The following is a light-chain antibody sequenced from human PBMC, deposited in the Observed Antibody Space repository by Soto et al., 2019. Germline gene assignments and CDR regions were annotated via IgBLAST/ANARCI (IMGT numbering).Light chain of an antibody. V-gene: IGLV2-14*01. J-gene: IGLJ2*01. Sequence: QSALTQPASVSGSPGQSITISCTGTSSDVGGYDYVSWYQQHPGKVPKLIVYEVSNWPSGVSDRFSGSKSGNTASLTISGLQAEDEADYYCSSYTSSTTLDVLFGRGTKLTVL. CDR1: SSDVGGYDY. CDR3: SSYTSSTTLDVL. CDR2: EVS.